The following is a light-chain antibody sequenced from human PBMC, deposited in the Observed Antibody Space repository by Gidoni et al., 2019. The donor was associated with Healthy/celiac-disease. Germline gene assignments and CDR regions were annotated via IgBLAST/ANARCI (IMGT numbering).Light chain of an antibody. V-gene: IGLV3-1*01. Sequence: YELTQPPSVSVSPGPTATIPCSGDTLGGKSAYWYQQKPGQSPVLVIYQDNKRPSGIPERYSGSHSGNTATLTISGTQAMDEADYYCQAWDSSAEDVVFGGGTKLTVL. CDR3: QAWDSSAEDVV. J-gene: IGLJ2*01. CDR2: QDN. CDR1: TLGGKS.